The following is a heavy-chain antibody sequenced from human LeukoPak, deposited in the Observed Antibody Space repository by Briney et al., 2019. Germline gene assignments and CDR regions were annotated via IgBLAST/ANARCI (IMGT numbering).Heavy chain of an antibody. V-gene: IGHV1-69*05. Sequence: GSSVKVSCKASGGTFSSYAISWVRQAPGQGLEWMRGIIPIFGTANYAQKFQGRVTITTDESTSTAYMELSSLRSEDTAVYYCASSSKGYNSGFYYYYYMDVWGRGTTVTVSS. D-gene: IGHD6-19*01. CDR2: IIPIFGTA. J-gene: IGHJ6*03. CDR1: GGTFSSYA. CDR3: ASSSKGYNSGFYYYYYMDV.